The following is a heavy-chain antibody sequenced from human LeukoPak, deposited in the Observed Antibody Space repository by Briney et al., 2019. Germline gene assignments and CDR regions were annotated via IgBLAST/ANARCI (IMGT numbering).Heavy chain of an antibody. CDR1: GGSFSGYY. CDR3: ARGGDYVWYFDY. CDR2: IYYSGTT. J-gene: IGHJ4*02. D-gene: IGHD4-17*01. V-gene: IGHV4-59*01. Sequence: SETLSLTCAVYGGSFSGYYWSWIRQPPGKGLEWIGYIYYSGTTNYNPSLKSRVTISVDTSKNQFSLKLRSVTAADTAVYYCARGGDYVWYFDYWGQGTLVTVSS.